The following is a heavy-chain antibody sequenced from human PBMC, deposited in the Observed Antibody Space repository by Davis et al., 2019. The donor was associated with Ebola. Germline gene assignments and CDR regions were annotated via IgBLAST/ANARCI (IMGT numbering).Heavy chain of an antibody. Sequence: GESLKISCAASGFTFSSYWMHWVRQAPGKGLVWVSRINSDGSSTSYADSVKGRFTISRDNAKNTLYLQMNSLRAEDTAVYYCARASGSGYYRNWGQRTLVTVSS. CDR1: GFTFSSYW. CDR2: INSDGSST. D-gene: IGHD3-22*01. CDR3: ARASGSGYYRN. V-gene: IGHV3-74*01. J-gene: IGHJ4*02.